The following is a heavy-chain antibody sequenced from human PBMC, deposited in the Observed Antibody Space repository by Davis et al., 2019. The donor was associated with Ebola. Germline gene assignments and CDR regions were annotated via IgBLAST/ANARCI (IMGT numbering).Heavy chain of an antibody. D-gene: IGHD3-10*01. Sequence: GESLKISCAASGFTFSDYGMSWVRQAPGKGLEWVSGVTGSSDRYYADSVKGRFTISRDNSKNTLYLQMNSLRAEDTAVYYCAKGTVQGSFDYWGQGTLVTVSS. V-gene: IGHV3-23*01. CDR1: GFTFSDYG. CDR3: AKGTVQGSFDY. J-gene: IGHJ4*02. CDR2: VTGSSDR.